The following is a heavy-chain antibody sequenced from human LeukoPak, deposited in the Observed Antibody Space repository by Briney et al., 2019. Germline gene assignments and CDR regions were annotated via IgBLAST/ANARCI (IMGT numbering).Heavy chain of an antibody. V-gene: IGHV3-43D*03. CDR1: GFTFDDYA. D-gene: IGHD6-19*01. J-gene: IGHJ4*02. CDR3: AKPLPPYSSGWFLAFDY. CDR2: ISWDGGST. Sequence: GGSLRLSCAASGFTFDDYAMHWVRQAPGKGLEWVSLISWDGGSTYYADSVKGRFTISRDNSKNSLYLQMNSLRTEDTALYYCAKPLPPYSSGWFLAFDYWGQGTLVTVSS.